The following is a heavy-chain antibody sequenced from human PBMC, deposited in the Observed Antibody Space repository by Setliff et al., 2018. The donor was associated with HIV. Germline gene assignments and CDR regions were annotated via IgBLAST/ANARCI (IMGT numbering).Heavy chain of an antibody. CDR3: AGSHSAFITTDGTVGLFFKS. CDR1: GDSLNKFY. CDR2: IDTSGSI. D-gene: IGHD3-10*01. V-gene: IGHV4-4*07. Sequence: SLTCTVSGDSLNKFYWNWIRQPAGKGLEWIGHIDTSGSIEYSPSLRSRVTMSVEMSKNQISLRLSSVTAADTAVYYCAGSHSAFITTDGTVGLFFKSWGQGTQVTVSS. J-gene: IGHJ4*02.